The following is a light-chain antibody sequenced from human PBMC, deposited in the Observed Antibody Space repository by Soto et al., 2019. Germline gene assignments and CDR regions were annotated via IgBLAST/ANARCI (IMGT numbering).Light chain of an antibody. V-gene: IGKV3-15*01. CDR3: QQYDTWPRT. Sequence: EIVMTQSPVTLSVSPGERATLSCRASQSVSSNLAWYQQKPGQAPRLLIYGASTRATGIPARFSGSRSGTASTLTISSLQSEDLALYYCQQYDTWPRTFGQGTKVEI. J-gene: IGKJ1*01. CDR2: GAS. CDR1: QSVSSN.